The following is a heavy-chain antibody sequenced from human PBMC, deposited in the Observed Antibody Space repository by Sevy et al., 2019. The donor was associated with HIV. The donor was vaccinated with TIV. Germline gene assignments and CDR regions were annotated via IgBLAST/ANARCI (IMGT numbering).Heavy chain of an antibody. V-gene: IGHV4-4*07. D-gene: IGHD4-17*01. Sequence: SDTLSLTCSVSGGSISPYYWSWIRQPAGKGLEWIGRIYTSGNTNYNPSLKSRVTMSVDTSNKQFSLKLYSVTAADTAVYYCARGAMTTVNTGGYYYYFGLDVWGQGTTVTVSS. CDR3: ARGAMTTVNTGGYYYYFGLDV. J-gene: IGHJ6*02. CDR2: IYTSGNT. CDR1: GGSISPYY.